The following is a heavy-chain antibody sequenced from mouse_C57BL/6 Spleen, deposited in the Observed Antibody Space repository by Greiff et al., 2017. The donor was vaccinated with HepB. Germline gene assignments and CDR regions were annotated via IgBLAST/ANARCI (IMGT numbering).Heavy chain of an antibody. V-gene: IGHV14-4*01. CDR2: IDPENGDT. CDR3: TTHFTPVAAY. J-gene: IGHJ3*01. Sequence: EVQLQQSGAELVRPGASVKLSCTASGFNIKDDYMHWVKQRPEQGLEWIGWIDPENGDTEYASKFQGKATITADTSSNTAYLQLSSLPSVDTAVYYCTTHFTPVAAYWGQGTLVTVSA. CDR1: GFNIKDDY. D-gene: IGHD1-1*01.